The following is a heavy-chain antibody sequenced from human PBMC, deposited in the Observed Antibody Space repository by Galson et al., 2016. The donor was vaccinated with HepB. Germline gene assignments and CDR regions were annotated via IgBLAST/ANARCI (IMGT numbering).Heavy chain of an antibody. CDR2: INSDTGNT. D-gene: IGHD3-10*01. CDR1: GYIFTSYA. Sequence: CKASGYIFTSYAIHWVRQAPGQSLEWLGWINSDTGNTHYSRKFQGRVTITRDTSATTASLELSSLRSEDTAVYYCAKAGALLWFGEIFFDYWGQGTLVTVSS. CDR3: AKAGALLWFGEIFFDY. J-gene: IGHJ4*02. V-gene: IGHV1-3*04.